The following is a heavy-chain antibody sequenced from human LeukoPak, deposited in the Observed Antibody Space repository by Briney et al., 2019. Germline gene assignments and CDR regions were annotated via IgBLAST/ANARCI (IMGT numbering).Heavy chain of an antibody. CDR1: GXXXXXXD. V-gene: IGHV1-8*01. CDR2: MNPNSGNT. D-gene: IGHD2-15*01. CDR3: ARGVDIVVVVAAIDLRDNWFDP. J-gene: IGHJ5*02. Sequence: ASVKXSXKAXGXXXXXXDXNWVRQATGQGLEWMGWMNPNSGNTGYAQKFQGRVTMTRNTSISTAYMELSSLRSEDTAVYYCARGVDIVVVVAAIDLRDNWFDPWGQGTLVTVSS.